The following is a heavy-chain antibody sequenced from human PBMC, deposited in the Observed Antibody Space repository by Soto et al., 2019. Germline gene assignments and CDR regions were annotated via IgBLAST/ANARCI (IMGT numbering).Heavy chain of an antibody. D-gene: IGHD6-19*01. Sequence: ASVKVSCKASGYTFTSYGISWVRQAPGQGLEWMGWISAYNGNTNYAQKLQGRVTMTTDTSTSTAYMELRSLRSDDTAVYYCAREPRVAVAGKSGYYYGMDVWGQGTTFTVSS. V-gene: IGHV1-18*01. J-gene: IGHJ6*02. CDR2: ISAYNGNT. CDR1: GYTFTSYG. CDR3: AREPRVAVAGKSGYYYGMDV.